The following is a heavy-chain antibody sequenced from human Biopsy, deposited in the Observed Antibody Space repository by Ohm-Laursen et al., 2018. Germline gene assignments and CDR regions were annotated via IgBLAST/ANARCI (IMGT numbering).Heavy chain of an antibody. Sequence: SMKVSCKASGGPSSSYAFSWVRQAPGQGLEWVGRIVPILGHLNYAQRFQGRVSITADKSTTYVYMELSRLTSGDTAVYYCAADADGYYTEFDYWGPGTLVTVSS. CDR2: IVPILGHL. V-gene: IGHV1-69*04. CDR3: AADADGYYTEFDY. D-gene: IGHD3-3*01. J-gene: IGHJ4*02. CDR1: GGPSSSYA.